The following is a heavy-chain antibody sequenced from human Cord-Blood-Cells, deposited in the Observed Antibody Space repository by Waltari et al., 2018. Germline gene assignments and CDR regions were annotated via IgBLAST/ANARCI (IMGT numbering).Heavy chain of an antibody. CDR3: ARSGDSSGYYLYCFDY. D-gene: IGHD3-22*01. V-gene: IGHV5-51*01. J-gene: IGHJ4*02. Sequence: EVQLVQSGAEVKKPGESLKISCKGSGYSFTSYWIGWVRQMPGKGLEWMGIICPGDSDTRYGPSFQGQVTSSADKAISTAYLRWSSLEASDTAMYYWARSGDSSGYYLYCFDYWGQGTLVTVSS. CDR1: GYSFTSYW. CDR2: ICPGDSDT.